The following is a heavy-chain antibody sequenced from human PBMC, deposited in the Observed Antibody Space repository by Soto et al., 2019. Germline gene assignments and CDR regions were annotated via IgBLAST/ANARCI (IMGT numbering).Heavy chain of an antibody. Sequence: SGPTLVNPTQTLTLTCTFSGFSLRTSGMCVSWIRQPPGKALEWLALSDWSGDEYYSTSLKTRLTISKDTSKNQVVLTMTNMDPVDTATYYCARTSDSGNYYYSFDYWGQGTLVTVS. J-gene: IGHJ4*02. D-gene: IGHD3-22*01. CDR1: GFSLRTSGMC. V-gene: IGHV2-70*01. CDR2: SDWSGDE. CDR3: ARTSDSGNYYYSFDY.